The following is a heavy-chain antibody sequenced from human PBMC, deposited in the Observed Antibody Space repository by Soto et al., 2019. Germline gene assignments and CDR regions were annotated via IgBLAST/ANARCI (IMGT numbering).Heavy chain of an antibody. CDR1: GYTFTSYD. CDR3: AGERGASSPFDY. V-gene: IGHV1-8*01. Sequence: QVQLVQSGAEVKKPGASVKVSCKASGYTFTSYDINWVRQATGQGIEWMGWMNPNSGNTGYAQKFQGRVTMTRNTSISTAYMELSSLRYEDTAVYYCAGERGASSPFDYWGQGTLVTVSS. D-gene: IGHD6-19*01. J-gene: IGHJ4*02. CDR2: MNPNSGNT.